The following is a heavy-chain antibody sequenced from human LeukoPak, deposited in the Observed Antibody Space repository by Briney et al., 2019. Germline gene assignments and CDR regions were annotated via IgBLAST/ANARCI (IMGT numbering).Heavy chain of an antibody. V-gene: IGHV4-59*01. J-gene: IGHJ4*02. D-gene: IGHD6-19*01. CDR1: GGSISSYY. Sequence: KPSETLSLTCTVSGGSISSYYWGWIRQPPGKGLEWIGYIYYSGSTNYNSSLKSRVTMSVDTSKNQFSLKLSSVTAADTAVYYCARGAGIAVAGTWVDYWGQETLVTVSS. CDR3: ARGAGIAVAGTWVDY. CDR2: IYYSGST.